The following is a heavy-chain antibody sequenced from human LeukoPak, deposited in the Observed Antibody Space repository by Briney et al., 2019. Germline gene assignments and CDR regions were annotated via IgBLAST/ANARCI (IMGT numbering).Heavy chain of an antibody. CDR3: ARSIAAAGTHPYYFDF. CDR2: TYSDGRT. CDR1: GFTVSSNY. V-gene: IGHV3-53*01. D-gene: IGHD6-13*01. J-gene: IGHJ4*02. Sequence: GGSLRLSCAASGFTVSSNYMSWVRQAPGKGLEWVAVTYSDGRTYYADSVKGRFTISRDNSKNTLYLQMNRLRAEDTAVYYCARSIAAAGTHPYYFDFWGQGTLVTVSS.